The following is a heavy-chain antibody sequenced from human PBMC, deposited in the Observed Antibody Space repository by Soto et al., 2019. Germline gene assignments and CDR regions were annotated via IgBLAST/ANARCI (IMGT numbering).Heavy chain of an antibody. CDR3: ARKTGGGVAGEGGFRY. D-gene: IGHD3-10*01. CDR1: GCTFSSYA. V-gene: IGHV1-69*13. Sequence: GASEKVPCKASGCTFSSYAISWVRQAPGQGLEWMGGIIPIFGTASHAQKFQGRVTITADESTSTAYMELRSLRGEDGAVYYCARKTGGGVAGEGGFRYGGRGPLVPVSS. J-gene: IGHJ4*02. CDR2: IIPIFGTA.